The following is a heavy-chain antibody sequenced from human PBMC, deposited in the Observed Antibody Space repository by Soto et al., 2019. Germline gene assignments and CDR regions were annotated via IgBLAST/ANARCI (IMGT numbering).Heavy chain of an antibody. D-gene: IGHD6-13*01. CDR2: IYHSGST. V-gene: IGHV4-4*02. Sequence: QVQLQESGPGLVKPSGTLSLTCAVSGGSISSSNWWSWVRQPPGKGLEWIGEIYHSGSTNYNPSLKSRVTIXEDXSXNQFSLKLSSVTAADTAVYYCARDLIAAAGHGWFDPWGQGTLVTVSS. CDR1: GGSISSSNW. J-gene: IGHJ5*02. CDR3: ARDLIAAAGHGWFDP.